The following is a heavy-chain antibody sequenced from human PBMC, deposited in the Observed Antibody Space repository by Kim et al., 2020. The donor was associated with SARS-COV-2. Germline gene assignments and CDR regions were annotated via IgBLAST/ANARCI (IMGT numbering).Heavy chain of an antibody. Sequence: SETLSLTCTVSGGSISSYYWSWIRQPPGKGLEWIGYIYYSGSTNYNPSLKSRVTISVDTSKNQFSLKLSSVTAADTAVYYCARGGEHYYDILTGYLWYFDLWGRGTLVTVSS. CDR3: ARGGEHYYDILTGYLWYFDL. CDR1: GGSISSYY. D-gene: IGHD3-9*01. V-gene: IGHV4-59*01. CDR2: IYYSGST. J-gene: IGHJ2*01.